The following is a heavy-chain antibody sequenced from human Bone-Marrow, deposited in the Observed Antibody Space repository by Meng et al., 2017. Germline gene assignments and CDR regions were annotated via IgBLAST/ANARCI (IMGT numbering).Heavy chain of an antibody. D-gene: IGHD2-2*01. Sequence: LQLQESGPGLVKPSETLSLPCTVSGGSISSSSYYWGWIRQPPGKGLEWIGSIYYSGSTYYNPSLKSRVTISVDTSKNQFSLKLSSVTAADTAVYYCARAGSGIVVVLDPWGQGTLVTVSS. V-gene: IGHV4-39*07. CDR2: IYYSGST. CDR1: GGSISSSSYY. CDR3: ARAGSGIVVVLDP. J-gene: IGHJ5*02.